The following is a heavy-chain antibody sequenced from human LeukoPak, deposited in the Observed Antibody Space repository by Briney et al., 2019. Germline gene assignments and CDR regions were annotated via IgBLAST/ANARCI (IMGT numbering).Heavy chain of an antibody. V-gene: IGHV3-21*01. D-gene: IGHD1-7*01. CDR2: ISSSSSYI. J-gene: IGHJ6*03. CDR3: ASLGNSNYMDV. Sequence: SGGSLRLSCAASGFTFSSYSMNWVRQAPGRGLEWVSSISSSSSYIYYADSVEGRFTISRDNAKNSLYLQMNSLRAEDTAVYYCASLGNSNYMDVWGKGTTVTVSS. CDR1: GFTFSSYS.